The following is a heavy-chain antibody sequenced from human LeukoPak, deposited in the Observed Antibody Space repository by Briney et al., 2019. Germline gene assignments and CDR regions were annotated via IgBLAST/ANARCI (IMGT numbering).Heavy chain of an antibody. Sequence: PGTSLRLSCAASGFTFSSYGLHWVRQAPGKGLEWVAVIWDDGSEKYYADSVKGRFSISRGNSKNTLYLQVNSLRAEDTAVYYCARDANFGYDAFDIWGQGTMVTVSS. D-gene: IGHD3-10*01. CDR2: IWDDGSEK. CDR3: ARDANFGYDAFDI. J-gene: IGHJ3*02. CDR1: GFTFSSYG. V-gene: IGHV3-33*01.